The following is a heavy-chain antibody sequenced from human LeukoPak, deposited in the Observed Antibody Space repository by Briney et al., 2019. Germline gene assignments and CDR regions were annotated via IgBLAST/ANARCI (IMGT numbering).Heavy chain of an antibody. J-gene: IGHJ3*02. Sequence: ASVNVSCKASGYTFTSYGISWVRQAPGQGLEWMGWISAYNGNTNYAQKLQGRVTMTTDTSTSTAYMELRSLRSDDTAVYYCARDGESVNDYVWGSYRQRTAFDIWGQGTMVTVSS. CDR2: ISAYNGNT. V-gene: IGHV1-18*01. CDR1: GYTFTSYG. CDR3: ARDGESVNDYVWGSYRQRTAFDI. D-gene: IGHD3-16*02.